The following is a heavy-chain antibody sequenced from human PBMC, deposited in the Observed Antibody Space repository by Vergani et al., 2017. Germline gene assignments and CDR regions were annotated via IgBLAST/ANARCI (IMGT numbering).Heavy chain of an antibody. V-gene: IGHV3-33*01. CDR3: ARSGYCAHGVCYMTYYYYMDV. CDR1: GFTLSSHA. Sequence: LVESGGGVVQPGRSLRLSCAGSGFTLSSHAMHWVGQAPGKGLEWVAFIWYDGSKEYYADSVKGRFTISRDNSKNTLYLQMNNLRAADTAVYYCARSGYCAHGVCYMTYYYYMDVWGKGTAVTVSS. CDR2: IWYDGSKE. D-gene: IGHD2-8*01. J-gene: IGHJ6*03.